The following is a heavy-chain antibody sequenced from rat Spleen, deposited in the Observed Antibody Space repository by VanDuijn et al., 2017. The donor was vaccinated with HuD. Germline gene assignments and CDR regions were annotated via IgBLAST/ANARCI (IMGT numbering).Heavy chain of an antibody. CDR2: VSTSGSRT. V-gene: IGHV5-27*01. D-gene: IGHD3-2*01. CDR1: GFTFNNYY. CDR3: TATLAYYFDY. J-gene: IGHJ2*01. Sequence: EVQLVESGGGLVQPGRSLKLSCAASGFTFNNYYMAWVRQAPKKGLEWVATVSTSGSRTYYPDSVKGRFTISRDDSKSMVYLQMDNLKTEDTAMYYCTATLAYYFDYWGQGVMVTVSS.